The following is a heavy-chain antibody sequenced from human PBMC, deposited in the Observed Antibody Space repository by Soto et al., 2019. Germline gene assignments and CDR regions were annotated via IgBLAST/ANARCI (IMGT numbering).Heavy chain of an antibody. CDR1: GYTFSSYY. V-gene: IGHV1-46*01. CDR3: ARALAEFDY. J-gene: IGHJ4*02. CDR2: INPRGGDT. Sequence: QVRLLQSGAEVKQPGASLRVSCKASGYTFSSYYIHVVRQAPGQGLEWMGIINPRGGDTSYAQRFQGRVAMTGDTPTSPVYMELSSLTSDDTAMYYCARALAEFDYWGPGTLVTVSS.